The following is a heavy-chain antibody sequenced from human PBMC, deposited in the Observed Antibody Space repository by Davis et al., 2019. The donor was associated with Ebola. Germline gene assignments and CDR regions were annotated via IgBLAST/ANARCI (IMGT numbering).Heavy chain of an antibody. D-gene: IGHD6-13*01. J-gene: IGHJ5*02. CDR2: IYYSGST. V-gene: IGHV4-30-4*01. CDR3: ASYSSSWPGNWFDP. CDR1: GGSFSDYY. Sequence: SETLSLTCAVYGGSFSDYYWSWIRQPPGKGLEWIGYIYYSGSTYYNPSLKSRVTISVDTSKNQFSLKLSSVTAADTAVYYCASYSSSWPGNWFDPWGQGTLVTVSS.